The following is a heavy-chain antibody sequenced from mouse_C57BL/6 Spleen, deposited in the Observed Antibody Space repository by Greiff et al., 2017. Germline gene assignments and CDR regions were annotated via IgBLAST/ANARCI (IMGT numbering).Heavy chain of an antibody. CDR2: INPYNGGT. J-gene: IGHJ3*01. D-gene: IGHD2-4*01. Sequence: EVQLQQSGPVLVQPGASVKMSCKASGYTFTDYYMNWVKQSHGKSLEWIGVINPYNGGTSYNQKFKGKATLTVDKSSSTAYMELNSLTSEDSAVYYCARAGRDYEYSWFAYWGQGTLVTVSA. V-gene: IGHV1-19*01. CDR1: GYTFTDYY. CDR3: ARAGRDYEYSWFAY.